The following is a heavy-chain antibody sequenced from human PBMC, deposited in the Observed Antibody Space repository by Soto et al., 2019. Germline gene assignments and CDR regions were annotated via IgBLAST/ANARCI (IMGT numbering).Heavy chain of an antibody. CDR3: AKVRGSSWYDYYFDY. Sequence: EVQLLESGGGLVQPGGSLRLSCAASGFTFSEYAMSWVRQAPGKGLEWVSAIGGSGAQTYYADSVKGRFSISRDNSNNTLFLQMNMLRAEDTAVYYCAKVRGSSWYDYYFDYWGQGTLVTVSS. D-gene: IGHD6-13*01. CDR2: IGGSGAQT. V-gene: IGHV3-23*01. J-gene: IGHJ4*02. CDR1: GFTFSEYA.